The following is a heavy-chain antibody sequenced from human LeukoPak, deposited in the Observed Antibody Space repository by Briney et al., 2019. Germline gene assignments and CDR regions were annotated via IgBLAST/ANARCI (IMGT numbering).Heavy chain of an antibody. CDR3: VSFYETY. J-gene: IGHJ4*02. CDR1: GFTFSIHS. Sequence: PGGSLRLSCAASGFTFSIHSMSWVRQAPGKGLEWVSAISGSGGSTYYADSVKGRFTISKDNAKNTVYLQMNSLRAEDTAVYYCVSFYETYLGPGTLVTVSS. D-gene: IGHD2/OR15-2a*01. CDR2: ISGSGGST. V-gene: IGHV3-23*01.